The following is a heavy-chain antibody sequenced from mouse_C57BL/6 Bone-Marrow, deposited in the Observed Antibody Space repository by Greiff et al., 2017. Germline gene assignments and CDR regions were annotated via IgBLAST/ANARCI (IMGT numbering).Heavy chain of an antibody. D-gene: IGHD1-1*01. CDR2: ISSGGSYT. CDR1: GFTFSSYG. J-gene: IGHJ1*03. CDR3: ERQQCITTVVAKYFDV. V-gene: IGHV5-6*01. Sequence: EVMLVESGGDLVKPGGSLKLSCAASGFTFSSYGMSWVRQTPDKRLEWVATISSGGSYTYYPDSVKGRFTISRDTAKNTLYLQMSSRKSEDTAMYYCERQQCITTVVAKYFDVWGTGTTVTVSS.